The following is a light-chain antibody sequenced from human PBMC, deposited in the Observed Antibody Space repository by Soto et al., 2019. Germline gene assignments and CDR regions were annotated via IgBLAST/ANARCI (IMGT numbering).Light chain of an antibody. Sequence: QSVLTQPRSVSGSPGQSVTISCTGTSSDVGGYNYVSWYQQHPGKAPKLMIYDVSKRPSGVPDRFSGSTSGNTASLTISGLQAEDEADYYCCSYGGSYTFVFGGGTKVTVL. V-gene: IGLV2-11*01. J-gene: IGLJ2*01. CDR3: CSYGGSYTFV. CDR2: DVS. CDR1: SSDVGGYNY.